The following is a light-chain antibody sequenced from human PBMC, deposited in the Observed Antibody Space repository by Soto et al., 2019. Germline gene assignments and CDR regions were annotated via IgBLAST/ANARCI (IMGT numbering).Light chain of an antibody. Sequence: EIVLTQSPGTLSLSPGERATLSCRASQSVSSSYLAWYQQKPGQAPRLLIYGASNRATGIPDRFSGSGSGTDFTLTISRLEPEDFAVYYCKQYSNSMYLFGPGTKLEIK. CDR1: QSVSSSY. CDR3: KQYSNSMYL. CDR2: GAS. J-gene: IGKJ2*01. V-gene: IGKV3-20*01.